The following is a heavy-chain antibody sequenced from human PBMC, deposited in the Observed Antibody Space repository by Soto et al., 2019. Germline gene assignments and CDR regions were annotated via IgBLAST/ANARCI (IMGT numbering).Heavy chain of an antibody. V-gene: IGHV3-48*02. CDR1: GFTFSTYS. CDR3: ARGGSSSDNGMDV. Sequence: EVQLVESGGGLVQPGGSLIVSCAASGFTFSTYSMNWVRQAPGKGLEWVSYMSSRSLTIYYTDSVKGRFTISRDNAKNSLYLQMNSLRDEDTAVYYCARGGSSSDNGMDVWGQGTTVTVSS. D-gene: IGHD6-6*01. J-gene: IGHJ6*02. CDR2: MSSRSLTI.